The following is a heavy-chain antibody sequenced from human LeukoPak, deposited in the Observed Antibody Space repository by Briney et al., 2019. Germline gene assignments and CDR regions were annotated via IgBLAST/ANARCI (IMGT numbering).Heavy chain of an antibody. CDR1: GGSISSYY. CDR3: AREADY. CDR2: IYYSGST. J-gene: IGHJ4*02. Sequence: SETLSLTCTVSGGSISSYYWSWIRQPPGKGLEWIGYIYYSGSTNYNPSLKSRVTISVDTSKNQFSLKLSSVIAADTAVYYCAREADYWGQGTLVTVSS. V-gene: IGHV4-59*01.